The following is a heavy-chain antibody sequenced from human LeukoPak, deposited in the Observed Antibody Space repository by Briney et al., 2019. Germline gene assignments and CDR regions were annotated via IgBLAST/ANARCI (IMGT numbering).Heavy chain of an antibody. D-gene: IGHD2-21*02. CDR3: ASPAYCGGDCYSNLFYFDY. CDR2: IIPIFGTA. Sequence: ASVKVSCKASGGTFSSYAISWVRQAPGQGLEWMGGIIPIFGTANYALKFQGRVTITTDESTSTAYMELSSLRSEDTAVYYCASPAYCGGDCYSNLFYFDYWGQGTLVTVSS. V-gene: IGHV1-69*05. J-gene: IGHJ4*02. CDR1: GGTFSSYA.